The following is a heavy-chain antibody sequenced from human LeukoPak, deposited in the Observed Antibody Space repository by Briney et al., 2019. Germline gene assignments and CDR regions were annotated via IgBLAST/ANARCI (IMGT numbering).Heavy chain of an antibody. D-gene: IGHD6-13*01. CDR1: GGSFSGYY. J-gene: IGHJ4*02. CDR3: ARCHDPTRIAAAASYDY. V-gene: IGHV4-34*01. Sequence: KSSETLSLTCAVYGGSFSGYYRSWIRQPPGKGLEWIGEINHSGSTNYNPSLKSRVTISVDTSKNQFSLKLSSVTAADTAVYYCARCHDPTRIAAAASYDYWGQGTLVTVSS. CDR2: INHSGST.